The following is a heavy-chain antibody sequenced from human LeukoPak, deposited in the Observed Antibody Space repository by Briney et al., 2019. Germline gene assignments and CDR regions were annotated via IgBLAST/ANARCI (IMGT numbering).Heavy chain of an antibody. CDR3: AKDTKGGYCSSTSCYTGGYFDY. D-gene: IGHD2-2*02. J-gene: IGHJ4*02. V-gene: IGHV3-30*02. CDR2: IRYDGSNK. Sequence: GGSLRLSCAASGFTFSSYSMNWVRQAPGKGLEWVAYIRYDGSNKYYADSVKGRFTISRDNSKNTLYLQMNSLRAEDTAVYYCAKDTKGGYCSSTSCYTGGYFDYWGQGTLVTVSS. CDR1: GFTFSSYS.